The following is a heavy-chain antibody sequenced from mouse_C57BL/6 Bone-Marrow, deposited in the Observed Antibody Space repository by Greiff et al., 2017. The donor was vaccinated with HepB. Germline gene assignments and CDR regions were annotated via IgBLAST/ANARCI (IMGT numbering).Heavy chain of an antibody. Sequence: DVQLVESGGGLVQPGGSLKLSCAASGFTFSDYYMYWVRQTPEKRLEWVAYISNGGGSTYYPDTVKGRFTISRDNAKNPLYLQMSRLKSEDTAMYYCARRGFYGSSPYYAMDYWGQGTSVTVSS. CDR1: GFTFSDYY. J-gene: IGHJ4*01. D-gene: IGHD1-1*01. CDR3: ARRGFYGSSPYYAMDY. CDR2: ISNGGGST. V-gene: IGHV5-12*01.